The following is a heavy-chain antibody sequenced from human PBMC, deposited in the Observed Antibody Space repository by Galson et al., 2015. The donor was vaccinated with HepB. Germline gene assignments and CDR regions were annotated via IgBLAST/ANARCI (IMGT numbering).Heavy chain of an antibody. Sequence: SLRLSCAASGFTFSSYGMHWVRQAPGKGLEWVAVISYDGSNKYYADSVKGRFTISRDNSKNTLYLQVNSLRAEDTAVYYCAKDVAVAGPWTDYWGQGTLVTVSS. CDR1: GFTFSSYG. D-gene: IGHD6-19*01. J-gene: IGHJ4*02. CDR3: AKDVAVAGPWTDY. V-gene: IGHV3-30*18. CDR2: ISYDGSNK.